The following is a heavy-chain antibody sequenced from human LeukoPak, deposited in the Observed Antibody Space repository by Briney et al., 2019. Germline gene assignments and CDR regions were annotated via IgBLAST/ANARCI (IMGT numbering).Heavy chain of an antibody. J-gene: IGHJ5*02. CDR2: INVGNGNT. D-gene: IGHD6-19*01. Sequence: GASVKVSCKASGYTFATYPMHWVRQAPGQGLEWMGWINVGNGNTQYSQKFQDRVTITRDTSASTAYMELSSLRSEDTAVSYCARYSSGWYAWGQGTLVTVSS. CDR3: ARYSSGWYA. V-gene: IGHV1-3*01. CDR1: GYTFATYP.